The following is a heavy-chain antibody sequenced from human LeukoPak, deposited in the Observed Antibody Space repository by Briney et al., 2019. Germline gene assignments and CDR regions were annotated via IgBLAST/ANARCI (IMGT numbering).Heavy chain of an antibody. CDR2: IIPIFGTA. J-gene: IGHJ4*02. CDR3: AREYSSSWYGAGYFDY. CDR1: GGTFSSYA. Sequence: SVKVSCKASGGTFSSYAISWVRQAPGRGLEWMGGIIPIFGTANYAQKFQGRVTITADESTSTAYMELSSLRSEDTAVYYCAREYSSSWYGAGYFDYWGQGTLVTVSS. V-gene: IGHV1-69*01. D-gene: IGHD6-13*01.